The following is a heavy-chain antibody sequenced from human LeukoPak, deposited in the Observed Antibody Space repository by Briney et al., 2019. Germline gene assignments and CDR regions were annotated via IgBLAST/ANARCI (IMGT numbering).Heavy chain of an antibody. CDR3: ARDSTGEYYFDY. CDR1: GFTLSSYW. CDR2: INSDGSST. J-gene: IGHJ4*02. Sequence: GGSLRLSCAASGFTLSSYWMHWVRQAPGKGLVWVSRINSDGSSTSYADSVKGRFTISRDNAKNTLYLQMNSLRAEDTAVYYCARDSTGEYYFDYWGQGTLVTVSS. V-gene: IGHV3-74*01. D-gene: IGHD7-27*01.